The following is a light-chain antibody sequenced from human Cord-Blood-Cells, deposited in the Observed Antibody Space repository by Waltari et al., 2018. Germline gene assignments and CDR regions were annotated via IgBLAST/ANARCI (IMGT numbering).Light chain of an antibody. CDR1: SSNFGNNY. CDR3: GTRNSRLSAYV. J-gene: IGLJ1*01. V-gene: IGLV1-51*02. CDR2: ENK. Sequence: HFVLTQPPSVSAAPGQKDTISCSGSSSNFGNNYVSWYQQLPGTAPKIHIYENKQRPSRIPDRLSFAKSGTPATLRITGLHTGDEADYYRGTRNSRLSAYVSGTGTKVTGL.